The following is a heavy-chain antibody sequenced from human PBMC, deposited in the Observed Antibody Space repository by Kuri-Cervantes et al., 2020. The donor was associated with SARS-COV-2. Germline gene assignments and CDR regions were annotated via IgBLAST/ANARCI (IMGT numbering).Heavy chain of an antibody. CDR3: ARDQGLLEWSPHFDY. V-gene: IGHV4-59*01. Sequence: SETLSLTCTVSGGSISSYYWSWIRQPPGKGLEWTGYIYYGGSTNYNPSLKSRVTISVDTSKNQFSLKLSSVTAADTAVYYCARDQGLLEWSPHFDYWGQGTLVTVSS. D-gene: IGHD3-3*01. J-gene: IGHJ4*02. CDR1: GGSISSYY. CDR2: IYYGGST.